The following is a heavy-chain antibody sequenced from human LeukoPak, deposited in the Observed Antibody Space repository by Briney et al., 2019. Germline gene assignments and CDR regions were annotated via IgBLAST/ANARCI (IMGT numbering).Heavy chain of an antibody. D-gene: IGHD6-13*01. CDR3: AGSSSWDYYFDY. J-gene: IGHJ4*02. V-gene: IGHV3-48*01. CDR2: ISSSSVIV. Sequence: GGSLRLSSAASGFSFSGYSMNWVRQAPGKGLEWVSYISSSSVIVYYADSVKGRFTISRDNSKNTLYLQMNSLRAEDTAVYYCAGSSSWDYYFDYWGQGTLVTVSS. CDR1: GFSFSGYS.